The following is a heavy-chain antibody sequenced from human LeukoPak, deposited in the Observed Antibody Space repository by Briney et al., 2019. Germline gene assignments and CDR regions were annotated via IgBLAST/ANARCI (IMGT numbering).Heavy chain of an antibody. J-gene: IGHJ6*02. V-gene: IGHV4-34*01. CDR3: ARLYDSSHYYGMDV. CDR2: INHSGST. Sequence: SETLSLTCAVYGGSFSGYYWSWIRQPPGKGLEWIGEINHSGSTNYNPSLKSRVTISVDTSKNQFSLKPSSVTAADTAVYYCARLYDSSHYYGMDVWGQGTTVTVSS. D-gene: IGHD3-22*01. CDR1: GGSFSGYY.